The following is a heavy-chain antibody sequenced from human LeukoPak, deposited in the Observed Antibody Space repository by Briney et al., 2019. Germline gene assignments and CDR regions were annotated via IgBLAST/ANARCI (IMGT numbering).Heavy chain of an antibody. CDR2: ISGSGGST. D-gene: IGHD2-15*01. CDR3: AKVSRYCSGGSCYYHPFDY. V-gene: IGHV3-23*01. CDR1: GFTFSSFA. Sequence: AGGSLRLSCSASGFTFSSFAMSWVRQAPGKGLEWVSVISGSGGSTYYADSVKGRFTISRDNSKNTLYLQMNSLRAEDTAVYYCAKVSRYCSGGSCYYHPFDYWGQGTLVTVSS. J-gene: IGHJ4*02.